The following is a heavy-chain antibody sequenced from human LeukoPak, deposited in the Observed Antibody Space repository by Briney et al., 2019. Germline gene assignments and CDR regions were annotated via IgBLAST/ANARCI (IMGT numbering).Heavy chain of an antibody. CDR1: GGSISGSSYY. Sequence: PSETLSLTCTVSGGSISGSSYYWGWIRQPPGKGLEWIGEINHSGSTNYNPSLKSRVTISVDTSKNQFSLKLSSVTAADTAVYYCARAIRGYSYGSLDYWGQGTLVTVSS. CDR3: ARAIRGYSYGSLDY. CDR2: INHSGST. D-gene: IGHD5-18*01. V-gene: IGHV4-39*07. J-gene: IGHJ4*02.